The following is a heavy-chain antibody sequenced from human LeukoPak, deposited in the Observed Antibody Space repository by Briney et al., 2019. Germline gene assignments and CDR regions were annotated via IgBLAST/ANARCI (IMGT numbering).Heavy chain of an antibody. D-gene: IGHD2-15*01. Sequence: SETLSLTCTVSGGSISSYYWSWIRQPPGKGLEWIGEINHSGSTNYNPSLKSRVTISVDTSKNQFSLKLSSVTAADTAVYYCARGYCSGGSCYSYYYYDYMDVWGKGTTVTVSS. CDR1: GGSISSYY. CDR3: ARGYCSGGSCYSYYYYDYMDV. J-gene: IGHJ6*03. CDR2: INHSGST. V-gene: IGHV4-34*01.